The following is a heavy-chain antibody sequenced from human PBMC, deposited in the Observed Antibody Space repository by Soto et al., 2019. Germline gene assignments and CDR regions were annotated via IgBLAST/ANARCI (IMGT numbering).Heavy chain of an antibody. CDR2: ISSSSSYI. V-gene: IGHV3-21*01. D-gene: IGHD1-26*01. Sequence: GGSLRLSCAASGFTFSSYSMNWVRQAPGKGLEWVSSISSSSSYIYYADSVKGRFTISRDNAKNSLYLQMNSLRAEDTAVYYCARVAPIVGAPVYYYYYMDVWGKGTTVTVSS. CDR1: GFTFSSYS. J-gene: IGHJ6*03. CDR3: ARVAPIVGAPVYYYYYMDV.